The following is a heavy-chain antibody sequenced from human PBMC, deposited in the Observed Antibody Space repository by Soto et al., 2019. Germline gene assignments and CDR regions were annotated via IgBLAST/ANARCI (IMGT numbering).Heavy chain of an antibody. D-gene: IGHD2-15*01. J-gene: IGHJ6*03. CDR1: GFTFSSYS. V-gene: IGHV3-21*01. CDR2: ISSSSSYI. Sequence: EVQLVESGGGLVKPGGSLRLSCAASGFTFSSYSMNWVRQAPGKGLEWVSSISSSSSYIYYADSVKGRFTISRDNAKNSLHLQMNSLRAEDTAVHYCARDAGHYCSGVSCYVYYYYYMDVWGKGTTVTVSS. CDR3: ARDAGHYCSGVSCYVYYYYYMDV.